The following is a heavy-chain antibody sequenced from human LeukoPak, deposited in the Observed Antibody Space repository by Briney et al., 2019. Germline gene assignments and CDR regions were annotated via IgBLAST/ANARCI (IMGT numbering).Heavy chain of an antibody. CDR2: INPSGGST. Sequence: ASVKVSCKASGYTFTSYGISWVRQAPGQGLEWMGIINPSGGSTSYAQKLQGRVTMTTDTSTSTAYMELRSLRSDDTAVYYCARVRLTFGGVIVAWFDPWGQGTLVTVSS. J-gene: IGHJ5*02. V-gene: IGHV1-18*01. CDR3: ARVRLTFGGVIVAWFDP. D-gene: IGHD3-16*02. CDR1: GYTFTSYG.